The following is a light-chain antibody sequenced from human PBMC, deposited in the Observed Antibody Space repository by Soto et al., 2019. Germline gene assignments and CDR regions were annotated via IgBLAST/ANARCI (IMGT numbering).Light chain of an antibody. J-gene: IGKJ1*01. CDR2: DAS. CDR1: QRIVVW. CDR3: QQYNSYPWT. V-gene: IGKV1-5*01. Sequence: DIQMPQSPSTLSASVGDRVNITCRASQRIVVWLAWYQQKVGKAPKLLIYDASNLESGVPSRFSGSGSGTEFNLTISSLQPDDCATDDCQQYNSYPWTFGQGTKVEI.